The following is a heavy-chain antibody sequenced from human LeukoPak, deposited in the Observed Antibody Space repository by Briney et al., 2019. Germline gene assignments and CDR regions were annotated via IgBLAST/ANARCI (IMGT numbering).Heavy chain of an antibody. Sequence: SETLSLTCTVSGGSISSGSYYWSWIRQPAGKGLEWIGRIYTSGSTNYNPSLKSRVTISVDTSKNQFSLKLSSVTAADTAVYYCARGGWFDPWGQGTLVTVSS. V-gene: IGHV4-61*02. CDR2: IYTSGST. J-gene: IGHJ5*02. CDR1: GGSISSGSYY. CDR3: ARGGWFDP.